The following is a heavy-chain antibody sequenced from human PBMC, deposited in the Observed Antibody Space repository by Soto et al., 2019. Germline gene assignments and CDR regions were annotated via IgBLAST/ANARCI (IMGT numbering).Heavy chain of an antibody. CDR3: GRDIVVVPAAMLYYYYGMDV. D-gene: IGHD2-2*01. V-gene: IGHV3-23*01. Sequence: GGSLRLSCAASGFTFSSYAMSWVRQAPGKGLEWVSAISGSGGSTYYADSVKGRFTISRDNSKNTLYLQMNGLRAEDTAVYYCGRDIVVVPAAMLYYYYGMDVWGQGTTVTVSS. CDR2: ISGSGGST. CDR1: GFTFSSYA. J-gene: IGHJ6*02.